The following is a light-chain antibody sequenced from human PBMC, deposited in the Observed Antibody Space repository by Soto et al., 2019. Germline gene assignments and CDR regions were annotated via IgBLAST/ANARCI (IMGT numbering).Light chain of an antibody. Sequence: QSALTQPASVSGSPGQWITISCTGTSSDVGSYNLVSWYQQHPGKAPKLMIYEGSKRPSGVSNRFSGSKSGNTASLTISGLQAEDEADYYCCSYAGSSTFAVFGGGTKVTVL. CDR3: CSYAGSSTFAV. CDR1: SSDVGSYNL. J-gene: IGLJ2*01. CDR2: EGS. V-gene: IGLV2-23*03.